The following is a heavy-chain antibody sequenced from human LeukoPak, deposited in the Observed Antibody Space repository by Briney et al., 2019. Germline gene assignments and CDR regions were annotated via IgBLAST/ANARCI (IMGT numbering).Heavy chain of an antibody. V-gene: IGHV4-30-2*01. Sequence: SQTLSLTCAVSGGSISSGGYSWSWIRQPPGKGLEWIGYIYHSGSTYYNPSLKSRVTISVDRSKNQFSLKLSSVTAADTAVYYCARSPPPMFSDYVDYFVYWGQGTLVTVSS. CDR2: IYHSGST. CDR1: GGSISSGGYS. D-gene: IGHD5-12*01. J-gene: IGHJ4*02. CDR3: ARSPPPMFSDYVDYFVY.